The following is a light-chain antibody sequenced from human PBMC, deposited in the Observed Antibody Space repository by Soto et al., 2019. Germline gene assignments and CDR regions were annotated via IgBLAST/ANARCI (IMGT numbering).Light chain of an antibody. Sequence: EVVMTQSPATLSVSPGERATLSCRASQGVSSSLAWYQQKPGQAPRLLIYGASTRATGIPVRFSGSGSGTDFTLTISSLQSEDFAVYYCQQYNRWPPWTFGQGTKVDIK. J-gene: IGKJ1*01. CDR1: QGVSSS. V-gene: IGKV3-15*01. CDR3: QQYNRWPPWT. CDR2: GAS.